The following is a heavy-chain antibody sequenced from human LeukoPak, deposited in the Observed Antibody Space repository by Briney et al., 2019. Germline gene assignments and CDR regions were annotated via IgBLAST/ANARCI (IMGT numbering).Heavy chain of an antibody. CDR3: TRDRELAF. CDR1: GGPISIFY. Sequence: PSETLFLTCTVSGGPISIFYWTWIRQPPGKGLECIGSIYNSRRTTYSPCLKSRVTISGDTSKNQFSLKLTSVTAADTAVYYCTRDRELAFWGQGTLVTVSS. J-gene: IGHJ4*02. D-gene: IGHD3-10*01. CDR2: IYNSRRT. V-gene: IGHV4-59*01.